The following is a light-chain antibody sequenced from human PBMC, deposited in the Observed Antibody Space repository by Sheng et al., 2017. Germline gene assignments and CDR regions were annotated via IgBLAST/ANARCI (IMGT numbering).Light chain of an antibody. CDR1: QSVSSW. J-gene: IGKJ1*01. V-gene: IGKV1-39*01. Sequence: EIQMTQSPSTLFASVGDRVIITCRASQSVSSWLAWYQQKPGKAPKLLIYAASSLQSGVPSRFSGSGSGTDFTLTISSLQPEDFATYYCQQSYSTPRTFGQGTKVEIK. CDR3: QQSYSTPRT. CDR2: AAS.